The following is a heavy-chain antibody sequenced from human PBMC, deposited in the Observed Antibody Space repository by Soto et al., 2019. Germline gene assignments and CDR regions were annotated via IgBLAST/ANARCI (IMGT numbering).Heavy chain of an antibody. CDR2: INAGNGNT. D-gene: IGHD5-18*01. J-gene: IGHJ6*02. CDR3: ARVYSYGSSYYYYGMDV. CDR1: GYTFTSYA. Sequence: ASVKVSCKASGYTFTSYAMHWVRQAPGQRLEWMGWINAGNGNTKYSQKFQGRVTITRDTSASTAYMELSSLRSEDTAVYYCARVYSYGSSYYYYGMDVWGQGTTVTVSS. V-gene: IGHV1-3*01.